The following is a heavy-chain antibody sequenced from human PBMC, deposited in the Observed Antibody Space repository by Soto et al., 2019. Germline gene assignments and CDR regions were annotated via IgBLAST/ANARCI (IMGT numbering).Heavy chain of an antibody. CDR1: GFTFSTYA. Sequence: GGSLRLSCAASGFTFSTYAMNWVRQTPGKGLEWVSTISGTGGSTYYADSVKGRFTISRDSSRNTLFLQMNSLRADDTAVYYCAKDHGDYVPYYYGIDVWGQGTTVTVSS. J-gene: IGHJ6*02. D-gene: IGHD4-17*01. CDR2: ISGTGGST. V-gene: IGHV3-23*01. CDR3: AKDHGDYVPYYYGIDV.